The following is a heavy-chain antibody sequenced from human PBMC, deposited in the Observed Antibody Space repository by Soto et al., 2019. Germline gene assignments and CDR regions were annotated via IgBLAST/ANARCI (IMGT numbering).Heavy chain of an antibody. D-gene: IGHD5-18*01. CDR3: AKDFTAMVTGIFDY. CDR2: ISYDGSNK. CDR1: GFTFSSYG. V-gene: IGHV3-30*18. J-gene: IGHJ4*02. Sequence: VQLVESGGGVVQPGRSLRLSCAASGFTFSSYGMHWVRQAPGKGLEWVAVISYDGSNKYYADSVKGRFTISRDNSKNTLYLQMNSLRAEDTAVYYCAKDFTAMVTGIFDYWGQGTLVTVSS.